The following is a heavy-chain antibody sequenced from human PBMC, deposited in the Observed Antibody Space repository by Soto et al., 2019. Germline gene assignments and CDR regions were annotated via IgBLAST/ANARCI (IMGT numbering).Heavy chain of an antibody. CDR2: IYPGDSDT. Sequence: GESLRISCKGSGYSFSSCWIGWCRQMPGKGLEWMGIIYPGDSDTRYSPSFQGQVTISADKSISTAYLQWSSLKASDTAMYYCARLGTPYTYNYALWRHGTPPTAS. V-gene: IGHV5-51*01. CDR1: GYSFSSCW. D-gene: IGHD1-1*01. CDR3: ARLGTPYTYNYAL. J-gene: IGHJ1*01.